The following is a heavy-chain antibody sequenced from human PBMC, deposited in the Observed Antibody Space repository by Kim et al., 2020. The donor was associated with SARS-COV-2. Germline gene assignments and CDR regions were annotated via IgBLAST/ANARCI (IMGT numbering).Heavy chain of an antibody. CDR3: ASVADTTFACWDAFDI. J-gene: IGHJ3*02. V-gene: IGHV3-73*01. D-gene: IGHD3-3*01. Sequence: SGKATFTISRDDSKNTAYLQMNNLRAEDTAVYYCASVADTTFACWDAFDIWGQGTMVTVSS.